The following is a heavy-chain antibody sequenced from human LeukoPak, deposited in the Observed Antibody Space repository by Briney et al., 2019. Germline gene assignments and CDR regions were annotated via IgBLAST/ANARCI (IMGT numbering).Heavy chain of an antibody. CDR3: ARCYGSGSYNWFDP. J-gene: IGHJ5*02. CDR2: INHSGST. Sequence: SETLSLTCAVYGGSFSGYYWSWIRQPPGKGLEWIGEINHSGSTNYNPSLKSRVTISVDTSKNQFSLKLSSVTAAGTAVYYCARCYGSGSYNWFDPWGQGTLVTVSS. D-gene: IGHD3-10*01. CDR1: GGSFSGYY. V-gene: IGHV4-34*01.